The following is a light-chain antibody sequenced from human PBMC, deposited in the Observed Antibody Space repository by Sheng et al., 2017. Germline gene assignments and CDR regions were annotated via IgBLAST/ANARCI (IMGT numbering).Light chain of an antibody. J-gene: IGKJ3*01. CDR1: QDIKSY. Sequence: DIQMTQSPSPLSASVGDRVTITCRPSQDIKSYLNWYQQKPGQSLNSSSMLRPICKVGSLPRFSGGGSGTDFTLTISSLHPDDHGIYYCQQSFQKPFTFGPGTEV. CDR2: LRP. V-gene: IGKV1-39*01. CDR3: QQSFQKPFT.